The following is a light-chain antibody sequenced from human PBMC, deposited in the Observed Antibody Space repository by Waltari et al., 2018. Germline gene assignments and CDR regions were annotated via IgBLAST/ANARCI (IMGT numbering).Light chain of an antibody. Sequence: DIVMPQSPDSLAVSLGERATIHCKSSQSVLFSSNNQNYLAWYQQKPGQPPKLLIYWASTRESGVPDRFSGSGSGTDFTLTISSLQAEDVAVYYCQQYYSSPLFTFGPGTKVDIK. V-gene: IGKV4-1*01. CDR1: QSVLFSSNNQNY. CDR3: QQYYSSPLFT. J-gene: IGKJ3*01. CDR2: WAS.